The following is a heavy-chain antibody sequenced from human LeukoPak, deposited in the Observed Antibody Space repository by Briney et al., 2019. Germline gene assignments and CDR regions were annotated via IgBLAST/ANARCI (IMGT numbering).Heavy chain of an antibody. CDR2: IDPSDSYT. V-gene: IGHV5-10-1*01. J-gene: IGHJ3*02. Sequence: GESLKISCKGSGYSFTSYWTSWVRQMPGKGLEWMGRIDPSDSYTNYSPSFQGHVTISDDKSTSTAYLQWSSLKPSDTAMYYCARHSPNQYSYGSRDAFDIWGQGTMVTVSS. CDR1: GYSFTSYW. CDR3: ARHSPNQYSYGSRDAFDI. D-gene: IGHD5-18*01.